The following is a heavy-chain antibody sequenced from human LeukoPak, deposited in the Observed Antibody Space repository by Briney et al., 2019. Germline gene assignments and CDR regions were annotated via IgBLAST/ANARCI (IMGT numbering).Heavy chain of an antibody. CDR3: ARALLVRGVSDAFDI. V-gene: IGHV3-48*03. J-gene: IGHJ3*02. D-gene: IGHD3-10*01. Sequence: GGSLRLSCAASGFTFSSYEMNWVRQAPGKGLEWVSYISSSGSTIYYADSVKGRFIISRDNAKNSLYLQMNSLRAEDTAVYYCARALLVRGVSDAFDIWGQGTMVTVSS. CDR2: ISSSGSTI. CDR1: GFTFSSYE.